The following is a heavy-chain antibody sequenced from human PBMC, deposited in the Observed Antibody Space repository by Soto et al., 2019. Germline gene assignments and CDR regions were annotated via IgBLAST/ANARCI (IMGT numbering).Heavy chain of an antibody. V-gene: IGHV4-59*01. CDR2: IYYSGST. Sequence: QVQLQESGPGLVKPSETLSLTCTVSGGSISSYYWSWIRQPPGKGLEWIGYIYYSGSTNYNPSLKSRVTISVETAKNQFSRTLSSVTAADTAVYYCARGRGGWFINQLLNAFDIWGQGTMVTVSS. D-gene: IGHD2-2*01. J-gene: IGHJ3*02. CDR3: ARGRGGWFINQLLNAFDI. CDR1: GGSISSYY.